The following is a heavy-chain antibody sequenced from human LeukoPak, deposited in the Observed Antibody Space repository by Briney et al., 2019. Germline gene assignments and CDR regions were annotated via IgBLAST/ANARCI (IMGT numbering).Heavy chain of an antibody. Sequence: GASVKVSCKASGYTFTSYGISWVRQAPRQGLEWMGWISAYNGNTNYAQKLQGRVTMTTDTSTSTAYMELRSLRSDDTAVYYCARDPSRPYYYDSSGYYGNFDYWGQGTLVTVSS. CDR3: ARDPSRPYYYDSSGYYGNFDY. D-gene: IGHD3-22*01. V-gene: IGHV1-18*01. CDR1: GYTFTSYG. J-gene: IGHJ4*02. CDR2: ISAYNGNT.